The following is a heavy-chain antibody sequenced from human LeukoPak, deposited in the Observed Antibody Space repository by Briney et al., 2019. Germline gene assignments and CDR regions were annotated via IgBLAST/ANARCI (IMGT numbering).Heavy chain of an antibody. CDR3: STQGSSDY. J-gene: IGHJ4*02. CDR2: IRYDGSNK. CDR1: GFTFSSYG. Sequence: GGSLRLSCAASGFTFSSYGMHWVRQAPGKGLEWVAFIRYDGSNKYYADSVKGRFTISRDNSKNTLCLQMNSLRAEDTAVYYCSTQGSSDYWGQGTLVTVSS. V-gene: IGHV3-30*02. D-gene: IGHD1-1*01.